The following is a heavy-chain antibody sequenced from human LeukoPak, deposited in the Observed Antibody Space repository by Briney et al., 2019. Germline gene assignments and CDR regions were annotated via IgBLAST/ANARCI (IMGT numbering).Heavy chain of an antibody. CDR1: GFTFSSYA. V-gene: IGHV3-23*01. CDR3: AKNRDTAMFRYYYYMDV. CDR2: ISGSGGST. D-gene: IGHD5-18*01. Sequence: GGSLRLSCAASGFTFSSYAMSWVRQAPGKGLEWVSAISGSGGSTYYADSVKGRFTISRDNSKNTLYLQMNSLRAEDTAVYYCAKNRDTAMFRYYYYMDVWGKGTMVTVSS. J-gene: IGHJ6*03.